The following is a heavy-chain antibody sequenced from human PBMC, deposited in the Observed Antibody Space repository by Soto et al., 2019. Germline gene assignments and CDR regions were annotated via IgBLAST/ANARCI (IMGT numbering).Heavy chain of an antibody. CDR3: ARWVGGYMFDNSGKDDY. V-gene: IGHV3-30*03. CDR1: GFTFSSNG. Sequence: QVQLVESGGGVVQPGRSLRLTCAASGFTFSSNGMHWVRQPPGKGLEWVALIAYDGSKTYYGDSVRGRFTISRNNSENTLFLQMNSLRAEDTAVYDCARWVGGYMFDNSGKDDYWGQGTLVTVSS. D-gene: IGHD3-22*01. CDR2: IAYDGSKT. J-gene: IGHJ4*02.